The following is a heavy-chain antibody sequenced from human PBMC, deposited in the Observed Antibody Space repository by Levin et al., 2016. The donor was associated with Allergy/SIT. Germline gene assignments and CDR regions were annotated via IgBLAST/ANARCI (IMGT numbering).Heavy chain of an antibody. D-gene: IGHD3-9*01. J-gene: IGHJ4*02. CDR2: INSDETST. V-gene: IGHV3-74*01. Sequence: GESLKISCAASGFTFSSHWMHWARQAPGKGLVWVARINSDETSTTYADSVRGRFTISRNNAKNTLYLEMNSLRVEDTAVYYCIRGTSYGSTAYYSSSLFDDWGQGTLVTVSS. CDR1: GFTFSSHW. CDR3: IRGTSYGSTAYYSSSLFDD.